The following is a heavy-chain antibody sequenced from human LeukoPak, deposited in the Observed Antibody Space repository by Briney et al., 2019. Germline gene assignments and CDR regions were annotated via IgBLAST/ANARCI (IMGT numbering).Heavy chain of an antibody. D-gene: IGHD3-3*01. CDR1: GGSISSYY. CDR2: IYYSGST. Sequence: SETLSLTCTVSGGSISSYYWSWIRQPPGKGLEWIGYIYYSGSTNYNPSLKSRVTLSVDTSKNQFSLKLSSVNAADTAVYYCARAPRDTIFGVVTAFDSGGQGPLVTVSS. J-gene: IGHJ4*02. CDR3: ARAPRDTIFGVVTAFDS. V-gene: IGHV4-59*01.